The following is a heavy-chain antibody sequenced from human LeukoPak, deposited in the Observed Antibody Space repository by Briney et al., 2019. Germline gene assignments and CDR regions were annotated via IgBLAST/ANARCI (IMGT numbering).Heavy chain of an antibody. Sequence: GGSLRLSCAASGFTFSSYNMNWVRQAPGKGLEWVSYISSSSNSIYYADSVKGRFTISRDNAKNTLHLQMNSLRAEDTAVYYCARAGYSSGWYYFDNWGQGILVTVSS. J-gene: IGHJ4*02. CDR2: ISSSSNSI. CDR1: GFTFSSYN. CDR3: ARAGYSSGWYYFDN. D-gene: IGHD6-19*01. V-gene: IGHV3-48*04.